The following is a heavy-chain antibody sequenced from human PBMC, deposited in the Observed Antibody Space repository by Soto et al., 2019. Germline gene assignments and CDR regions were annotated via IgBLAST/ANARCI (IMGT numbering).Heavy chain of an antibody. CDR2: MSYDGSNK. D-gene: IGHD6-19*01. CDR3: ARDQVAGNYYYYYGMDV. V-gene: IGHV3-30-3*01. J-gene: IGHJ6*02. CDR1: VFTFSSYS. Sequence: XGSLRLSPEASVFTFSSYSLRWVRQAPGKGVEGVAVMSYDGSNKYYADSVKGRFTISRDNSKNTLYLQMNSLRAEDTAVYYCARDQVAGNYYYYYGMDVWGQGTTVTVSS.